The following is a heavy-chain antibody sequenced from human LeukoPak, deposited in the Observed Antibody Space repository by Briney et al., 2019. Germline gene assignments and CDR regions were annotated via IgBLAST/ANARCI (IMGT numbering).Heavy chain of an antibody. CDR1: GYTFTSYG. J-gene: IGHJ5*02. V-gene: IGHV1-18*04. D-gene: IGHD3-3*01. CDR3: ATDGEGWFDP. CDR2: ISAYNGNT. Sequence: ASVKVSCKASGYTFTSYGISWVRQAPGQGLEWMGWISAYNGNTNYAQKFQGRVTMTEDTSTDTAYMELSSLRSEDTAVYYCATDGEGWFDPWGQGTLVTVSS.